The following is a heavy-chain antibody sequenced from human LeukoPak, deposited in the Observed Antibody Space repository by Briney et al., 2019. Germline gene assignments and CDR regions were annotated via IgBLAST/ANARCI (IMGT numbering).Heavy chain of an antibody. V-gene: IGHV3-23*01. CDR2: ISAGGDRT. CDR3: ARSTVGTSCCTAVDY. CDR1: GFTFSTYA. Sequence: PGGSLRLSCAASGFTFSTYAMTWARQAPGKGLEWVSGISAGGDRTYYADSVKGRFTISRDNSKNTLYLQMNSLRAEDTAEYYCARSTVGTSCCTAVDYWGQGTLVTVSS. J-gene: IGHJ4*02. D-gene: IGHD1-26*01.